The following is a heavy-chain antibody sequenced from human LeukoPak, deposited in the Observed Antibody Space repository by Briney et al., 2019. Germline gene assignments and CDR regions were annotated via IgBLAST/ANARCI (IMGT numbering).Heavy chain of an antibody. CDR3: ATRGSYYGWGYFDY. CDR1: GYTFTTYY. J-gene: IGHJ4*02. D-gene: IGHD1-26*01. CDR2: INPSDGST. V-gene: IGHV1-46*01. Sequence: GASVKVSCKASGYTFTTYYMHWVRQAPGQGLEWMGIINPSDGSTSYAQKFQDRVTMTRDTSTSTVYMELSSLRSGDTAVYYCATRGSYYGWGYFDYWGQGTLVTVSS.